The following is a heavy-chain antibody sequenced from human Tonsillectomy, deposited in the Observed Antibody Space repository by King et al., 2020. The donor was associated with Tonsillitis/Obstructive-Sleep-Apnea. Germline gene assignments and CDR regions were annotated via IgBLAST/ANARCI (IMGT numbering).Heavy chain of an antibody. Sequence: VQLGESGGCLVQPGGSLKLSRAVSGVTFSGSAMHWVRQASGKGLEWVGRIRSKANSYATAYAGSGKGRFTISRDDSKNTAYLQIISLKTQDTAVYYCTRLNCSGGSCYYDAFDIWGQGTMVTVSS. J-gene: IGHJ3*02. CDR2: IRSKANSYAT. V-gene: IGHV3-73*02. CDR1: GVTFSGSA. CDR3: TRLNCSGGSCYYDAFDI. D-gene: IGHD2-15*01.